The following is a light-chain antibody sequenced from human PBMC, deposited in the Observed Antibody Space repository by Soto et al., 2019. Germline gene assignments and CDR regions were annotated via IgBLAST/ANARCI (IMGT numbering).Light chain of an antibody. CDR2: DAS. CDR3: QQYETYCT. J-gene: IGKJ1*01. Sequence: DIQMTQSPSTLSATAGDRVTITCRASQSISSWLAWYQQKPGKAPKLLIYDASNLECGVPSRFIGSGSGTEFTLTISNLQPDDFETYYCQQYETYCTFGQGTKVEIK. V-gene: IGKV1-5*01. CDR1: QSISSW.